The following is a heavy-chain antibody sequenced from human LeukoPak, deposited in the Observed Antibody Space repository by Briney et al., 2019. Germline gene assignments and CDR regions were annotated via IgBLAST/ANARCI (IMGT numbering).Heavy chain of an antibody. J-gene: IGHJ1*01. CDR3: AKVRMVGDYEGEYFQN. CDR2: ISGDGGST. Sequence: PGGTLRLSCAASGFTFDDYAMHWVRQAPGKGLEWVSLISGDGGSTYYADSVKGRFTISRDNSKDSLYLQMNSLSTEDTALYYCAKVRMVGDYEGEYFQNWGQGTLVTVSS. V-gene: IGHV3-43*02. CDR1: GFTFDDYA. D-gene: IGHD4-17*01.